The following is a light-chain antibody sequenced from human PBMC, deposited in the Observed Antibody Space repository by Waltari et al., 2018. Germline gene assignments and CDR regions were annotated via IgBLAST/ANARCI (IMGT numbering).Light chain of an antibody. V-gene: IGKV3-11*01. Sequence: EIVFTQSPATLSLSPGERATLSCTASKSVSRYLAWYQQKPCQAPRLLIYDASNRATGIPARFSGSGSGTDFTLTISSLEPEDFAVYYCQQRSNWPPVTFGGGTKVEIK. CDR2: DAS. CDR1: KSVSRY. CDR3: QQRSNWPPVT. J-gene: IGKJ4*01.